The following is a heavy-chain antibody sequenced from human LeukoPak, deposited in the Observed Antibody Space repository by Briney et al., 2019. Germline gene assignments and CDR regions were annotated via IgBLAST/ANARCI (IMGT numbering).Heavy chain of an antibody. J-gene: IGHJ4*02. V-gene: IGHV1-2*02. D-gene: IGHD6-19*01. Sequence: ASVKVSCKASGYTFTGYYMHWVRQAPGQGLEWMGWINPNSGGTNYAQKFQGRVTMTGDTSISTAYMELSRLRSDDTAVYYCARDLSLAVPVQGYWGQGTLVTVSS. CDR3: ARDLSLAVPVQGY. CDR1: GYTFTGYY. CDR2: INPNSGGT.